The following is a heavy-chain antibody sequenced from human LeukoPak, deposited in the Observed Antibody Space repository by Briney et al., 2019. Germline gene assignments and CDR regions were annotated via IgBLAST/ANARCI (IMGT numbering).Heavy chain of an antibody. V-gene: IGHV3-53*01. CDR2: IYSGGTT. Sequence: GGSLRLSCAASGFTVSDHYMSWVRQAPGQGLESVSLIYSGGTTLYADSVKGRFTISRDNSKNTLYLHMNSLRAEDTAVYYCARDRHQGAFDMWGQGTMVIVSS. CDR3: ARDRHQGAFDM. J-gene: IGHJ3*02. CDR1: GFTVSDHY. D-gene: IGHD2-2*01.